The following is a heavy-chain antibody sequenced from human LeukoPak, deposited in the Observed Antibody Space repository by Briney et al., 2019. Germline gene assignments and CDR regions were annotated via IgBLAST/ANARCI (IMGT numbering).Heavy chain of an antibody. D-gene: IGHD4-17*01. CDR1: RFTFSRYS. J-gene: IGHJ4*02. CDR3: ARDGYGDYLFDY. Sequence: GESLRLSCAASRFTFSRYSLNWVRQAPGKGLEWVSYISSGGSTIYYADSVKGRFTISRDNARNSLYLQMDSLRDEDTAVYYCARDGYGDYLFDYWGQGTLVTVPS. V-gene: IGHV3-48*02. CDR2: ISSGGSTI.